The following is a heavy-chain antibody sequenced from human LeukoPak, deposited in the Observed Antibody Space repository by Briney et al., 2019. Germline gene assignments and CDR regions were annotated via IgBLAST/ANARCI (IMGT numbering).Heavy chain of an antibody. J-gene: IGHJ3*02. V-gene: IGHV1-8*01. CDR2: MNPNSGNA. CDR3: ARDRKGRDGYNSNAFDI. D-gene: IGHD5-24*01. CDR1: GYTFTSYD. Sequence: GASVKVSCKASGYTFTSYDINWVRQATGQGLEWMGWMNPNSGNAGYAQKFQGRVTMTRITSISTAYMELSSLRSEDTAVYYCARDRKGRDGYNSNAFDIWGQGTMVTVSS.